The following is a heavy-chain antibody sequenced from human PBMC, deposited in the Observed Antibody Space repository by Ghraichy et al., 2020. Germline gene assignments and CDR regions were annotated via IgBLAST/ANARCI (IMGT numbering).Heavy chain of an antibody. D-gene: IGHD4-23*01. CDR3: ARASTVVRFFYFAGMDV. J-gene: IGHJ6*02. CDR2: ITSSSRTI. Sequence: GESLRLSCVGSGFTFSGYSMNWVRQSPGKGLEWVSYITSSSRTISYADSVKGRFTISRDNGQNSLFLQMNSLRDEDTAVYYCARASTVVRFFYFAGMDVWGQGTTVTVSS. CDR1: GFTFSGYS. V-gene: IGHV3-48*02.